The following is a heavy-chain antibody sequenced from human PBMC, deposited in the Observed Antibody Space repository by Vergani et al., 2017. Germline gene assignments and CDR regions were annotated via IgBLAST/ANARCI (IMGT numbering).Heavy chain of an antibody. D-gene: IGHD6-13*01. CDR2: FYTGGGT. CDR1: GGSISSGSYY. CDR3: ARYPLYSTTWPFLLLDMDV. J-gene: IGHJ6*02. Sequence: QVQLQESGPVLVRPSQTLSLTCTVSGGSISSGSYYWSWFRQPAGKGLEWIGRFYTGGGTSYNPTLKSRVTISVDTSKNQFSLQLSSVTAADTAVYYCARYPLYSTTWPFLLLDMDVWGQGTTVTVSS. V-gene: IGHV4-61*02.